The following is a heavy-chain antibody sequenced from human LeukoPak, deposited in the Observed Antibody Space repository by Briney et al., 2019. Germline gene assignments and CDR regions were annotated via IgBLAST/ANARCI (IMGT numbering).Heavy chain of an antibody. V-gene: IGHV3-30*02. D-gene: IGHD3-22*01. J-gene: IGHJ4*02. CDR1: GFIFSNYG. CDR2: IRYDGSNK. CDR3: AKVFGYYYDSSGYGFDY. Sequence: PGGSLRLSCTASGFIFSNYGMHWVRQAPGKGLEWVAFIRYDGSNKYYADSVKGRFTISRDNSKNTLYLQMNSLRAEDTAVYYCAKVFGYYYDSSGYGFDYWGQGTLVTVSS.